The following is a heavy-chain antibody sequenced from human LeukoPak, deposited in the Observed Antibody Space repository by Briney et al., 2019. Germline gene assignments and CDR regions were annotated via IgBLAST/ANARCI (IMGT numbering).Heavy chain of an antibody. CDR1: GGSVSSGSYY. V-gene: IGHV4-61*01. Sequence: AETLSLTCTVSGGSVSSGSYYWSWIRQPPGKGLEWIGHVYYNGSTYYNPSLKSRVTISVDRSKNQFSLKLSSVTAADTTVYYCARESLASDAFDIWGQGTMVTVSA. J-gene: IGHJ3*02. CDR3: ARESLASDAFDI. CDR2: VYYNGST.